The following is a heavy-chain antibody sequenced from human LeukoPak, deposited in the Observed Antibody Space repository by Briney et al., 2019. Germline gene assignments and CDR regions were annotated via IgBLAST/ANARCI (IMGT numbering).Heavy chain of an antibody. V-gene: IGHV1-8*02. CDR1: GCTFTSYG. D-gene: IGHD3-22*01. Sequence: GASVKVSCKASGCTFTSYGISWVRQAPGQGLEWMGWMNPNSGNTGYAQKFQGRVTMTRNTSISTAYMELSSLRSEDTAVYYCARESGTYYYDSSGYYYYGDWGQGTLVTVSS. CDR2: MNPNSGNT. J-gene: IGHJ4*02. CDR3: ARESGTYYYDSSGYYYYGD.